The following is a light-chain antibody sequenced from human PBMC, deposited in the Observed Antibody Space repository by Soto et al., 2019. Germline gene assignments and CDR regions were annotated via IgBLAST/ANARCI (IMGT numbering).Light chain of an antibody. V-gene: IGKV3-15*01. J-gene: IGKJ4*01. CDR1: ESINDN. CDR2: SAT. CDR3: QHEHNWTPLT. Sequence: EIVMTQSPATLSVSPGERVTLSCRASESINDNAAWYQQHTGQAHRLLMYSATTRATGIPARFSGSGSGTEFTLTISTLQSEDFAVHYWQHEHNWTPLTFGGGTKVEIK.